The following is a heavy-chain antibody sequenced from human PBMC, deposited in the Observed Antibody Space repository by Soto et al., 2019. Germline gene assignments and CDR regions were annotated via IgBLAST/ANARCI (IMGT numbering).Heavy chain of an antibody. CDR1: GFTFTRYS. J-gene: IGHJ4*02. Sequence: EVQLVESGGGLVKPGGSLRLSCEASGFTFTRYSMNWVRQAPGKGLEWVSSISSIANYIYYGDSMKGRFTITRHKAKKSLYLEMNRLRAEDTAVYYCARESEDRTSNFDYGGQGTLVTVSS. V-gene: IGHV3-21*01. CDR3: ARESEDRTSNFDY. CDR2: ISSIANYI.